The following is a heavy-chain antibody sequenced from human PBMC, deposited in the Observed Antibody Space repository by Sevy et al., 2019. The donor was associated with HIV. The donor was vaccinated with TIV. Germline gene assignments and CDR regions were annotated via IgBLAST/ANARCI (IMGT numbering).Heavy chain of an antibody. D-gene: IGHD2-8*01. J-gene: IGHJ4*02. V-gene: IGHV3-23*01. CDR2: LSFGCGKI. CDR1: GFAFYEYS. CDR3: AREGCSRPHDY. Sequence: GGSLRLSCAASGFAFYEYSMSWIRQAPGKGLEWFATLSFGCGKINYADSVKGRFTISRVNSKNSFYLQMNNLRVEDTALYYCAREGCSRPHDYWGQGTRVTVSS.